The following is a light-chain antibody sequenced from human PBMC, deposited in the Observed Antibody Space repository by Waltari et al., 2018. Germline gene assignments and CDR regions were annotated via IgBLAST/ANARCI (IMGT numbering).Light chain of an antibody. Sequence: QSVLTQPPSASGTPGQRVTISCSGGSSNIGSNTVNWYQQFPGTAPKLPIYTNNQRPSGVPDRFSGSKSGTSASLAISGLQSGDEADYYCAAWDDSLNGWVFGGGTKLTVL. CDR2: TNN. CDR3: AAWDDSLNGWV. CDR1: SSNIGSNT. J-gene: IGLJ3*02. V-gene: IGLV1-44*01.